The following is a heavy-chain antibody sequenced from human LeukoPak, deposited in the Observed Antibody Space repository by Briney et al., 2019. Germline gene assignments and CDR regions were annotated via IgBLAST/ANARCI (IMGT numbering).Heavy chain of an antibody. J-gene: IGHJ4*02. V-gene: IGHV1-2*06. D-gene: IGHD6-13*01. CDR2: INPNSGGT. CDR3: ARVEESSSWYWGNTFDY. CDR1: GYTFTGYY. Sequence: ASVKVSCKAAGYTFTGYYMFWVRQAPGQGLEWMGRINPNSGGTNYAQKFQGRVTMTRDTSISTAYMELSRLRSDDTAVYYCARVEESSSWYWGNTFDYWGQGTLVTVSS.